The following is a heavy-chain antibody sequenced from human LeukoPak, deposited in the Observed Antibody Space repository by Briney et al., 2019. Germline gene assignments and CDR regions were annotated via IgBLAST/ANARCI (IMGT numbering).Heavy chain of an antibody. CDR3: ARRYCSGGSCPWYFDY. Sequence: SETLSLTCTVSGGSISSYYWSWIRQPPGKGLEWIGYIYYSGSTNYNPSLKSRVTISVDTSKNQFSLKLSSVTAADTAVYCCARRYCSGGSCPWYFDYWGQGTLVTVSS. CDR2: IYYSGST. D-gene: IGHD2-15*01. V-gene: IGHV4-59*01. J-gene: IGHJ4*02. CDR1: GGSISSYY.